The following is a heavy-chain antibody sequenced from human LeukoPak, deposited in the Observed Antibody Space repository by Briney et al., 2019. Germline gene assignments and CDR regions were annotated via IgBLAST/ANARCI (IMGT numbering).Heavy chain of an antibody. CDR3: ARHVFFGELAHFDY. CDR1: AYSISSGYY. D-gene: IGHD3-10*01. Sequence: SETLSLTCTVSAYSISSGYYWGWIRQPPGRRLEWIGSIHHSGSTYYNPSLKSRVTISVDTSKNQFSLKLSSVTAADTAVYYCARHVFFGELAHFDYWGQGTLVTVSS. CDR2: IHHSGST. J-gene: IGHJ4*02. V-gene: IGHV4-38-2*02.